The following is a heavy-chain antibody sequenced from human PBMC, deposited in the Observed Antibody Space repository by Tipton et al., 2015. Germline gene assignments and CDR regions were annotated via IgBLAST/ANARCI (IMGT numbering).Heavy chain of an antibody. Sequence: TLSLTCTVSGGSISSSSYYWAWIRQPPGKGLEWIGSLYFSGSTDYNPPLRSRVTISVDTSKNQFSLKMSSVTASDTAVYYCARARGRHGGLFDSWGQGILVTVSS. CDR3: ARARGRHGGLFDS. D-gene: IGHD4-23*01. J-gene: IGHJ4*02. V-gene: IGHV4-39*01. CDR1: GGSISSSSYY. CDR2: LYFSGST.